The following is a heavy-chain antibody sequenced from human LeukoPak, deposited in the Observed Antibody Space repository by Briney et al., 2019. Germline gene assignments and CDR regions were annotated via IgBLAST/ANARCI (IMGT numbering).Heavy chain of an antibody. Sequence: PGGSLRLSCTASGFTFTSYAMSWVRQAPGKGLEWVSTISGSGGGTYYADSVKGRFTISRDNSKNTLYLQMNSLRAEDTAVYYCAKRGPGSPQSGKYYFDYWGQGTLVTVSS. CDR3: AKRGPGSPQSGKYYFDY. V-gene: IGHV3-23*01. CDR2: ISGSGGGT. CDR1: GFTFTSYA. J-gene: IGHJ4*02. D-gene: IGHD3-10*01.